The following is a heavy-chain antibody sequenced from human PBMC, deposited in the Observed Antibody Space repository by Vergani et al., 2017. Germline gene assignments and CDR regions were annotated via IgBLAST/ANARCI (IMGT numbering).Heavy chain of an antibody. V-gene: IGHV4-59*01. CDR3: ARAIVSRNPPDYFDN. D-gene: IGHD1-14*01. J-gene: IGHJ4*02. CDR2: VEDSGYF. CDR1: GTSLSGYY. Sequence: QVQLQESGPGLVRPSETLSLPCPVSGTSLSGYYWNWIRQPPGGGLEWIEYVEDSGYFNYNPSLKTRVSMSSDTSNNQFSLMLSSVTVADTAVYYCARAIVSRNPPDYFDNWGQGTLVTVSS.